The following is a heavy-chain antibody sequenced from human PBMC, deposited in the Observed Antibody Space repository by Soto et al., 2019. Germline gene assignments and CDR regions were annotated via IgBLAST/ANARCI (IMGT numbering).Heavy chain of an antibody. CDR3: ARLAGKDRSFDP. D-gene: IGHD2-15*01. CDR1: GGSISSGGYY. V-gene: IGHV4-31*03. CDR2: IYYSGST. Sequence: TLSLTCTVSGGSISSGGYYWSWIRQHPGKGLEWIGYIYYSGSTYYNPSLKSRVTISVDTSKNQFSLKLSSVTAADTAVYYCARLAGKDRSFDPWGQGTLVTVSS. J-gene: IGHJ5*02.